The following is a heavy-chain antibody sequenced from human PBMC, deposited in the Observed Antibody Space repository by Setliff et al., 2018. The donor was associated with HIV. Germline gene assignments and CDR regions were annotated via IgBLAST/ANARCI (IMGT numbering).Heavy chain of an antibody. CDR2: IYYSGTT. D-gene: IGHD6-6*01. CDR3: VRHVGYSSSSLDY. V-gene: IGHV4-59*08. Sequence: KPSETLSLTCTVSGGSISSYYWSWIRQPPGKGLEWIGYIYYSGTTNYNPSLKSRVTISVDTSKNQFSLKLSSVAAADTAVYYCVRHVGYSSSSLDYGGQGTLVTVSS. J-gene: IGHJ4*02. CDR1: GGSISSYY.